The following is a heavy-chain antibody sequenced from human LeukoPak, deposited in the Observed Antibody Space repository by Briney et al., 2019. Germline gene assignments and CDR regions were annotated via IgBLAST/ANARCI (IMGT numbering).Heavy chain of an antibody. CDR2: IKRKTDGGTA. J-gene: IGHJ5*02. D-gene: IGHD3-10*01. Sequence: PGGSLRLSCAASGFTFSNAWMTWVRQAPGKGLEWVGRIKRKTDGGTADYAAPVKGRFTISRDDSTNTLYLQMNSLKTEDTAVYYCTTDSPTTDYYGSGSYSPWGQGALVTVSS. CDR3: TTDSPTTDYYGSGSYSP. CDR1: GFTFSNAW. V-gene: IGHV3-15*01.